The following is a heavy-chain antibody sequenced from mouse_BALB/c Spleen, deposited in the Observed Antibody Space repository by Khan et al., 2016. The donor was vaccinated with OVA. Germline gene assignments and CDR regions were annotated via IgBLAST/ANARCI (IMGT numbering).Heavy chain of an antibody. CDR2: IWSGGST. V-gene: IGHV2-2*02. Sequence: QVQLKESGPGLVQPSQSLSITCTASGFSLTNFGVHWVRQSPGKGLEWLGVIWSGGSTDYNAAFKSRLSISKDNSKSQVFFKMNSLQANDTATYYCARREYLMTWFAYWGQGTLVTVSA. J-gene: IGHJ3*01. CDR1: GFSLTNFG. CDR3: ARREYLMTWFAY.